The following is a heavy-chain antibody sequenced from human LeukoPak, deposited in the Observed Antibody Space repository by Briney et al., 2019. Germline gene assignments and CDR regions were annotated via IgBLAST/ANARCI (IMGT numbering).Heavy chain of an antibody. CDR3: GRSVAFRAIPRDF. CDR2: INPLSGST. V-gene: IGHV1-46*04. J-gene: IGHJ4*02. CDR1: GYTFTSYF. Sequence: ASGKVSCKTSGYTFTSYFIHWVRQAPGQGLEWMGIINPLSGSTTYAQNLQGRVTMTSDTSTSTVYVELSSLRSEDTAVYYCGRSVAFRAIPRDFWGQGTLVTVSA. D-gene: IGHD2-21*01.